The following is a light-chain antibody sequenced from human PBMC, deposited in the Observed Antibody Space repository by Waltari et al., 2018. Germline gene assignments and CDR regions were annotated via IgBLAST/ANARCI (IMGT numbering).Light chain of an antibody. CDR1: QDIRND. CDR2: YAS. V-gene: IGKV1-17*01. CDR3: LQHHSHPRT. Sequence: DIQMTQSPSSLSASVGDRVSITCRARQDIRNDLGWYQQKPGKAPKRLIYYASTLESWVPSRFSGSGSGTEFALTISSLQPEDFATYYCLQHHSHPRTFGQGTKLEVK. J-gene: IGKJ1*01.